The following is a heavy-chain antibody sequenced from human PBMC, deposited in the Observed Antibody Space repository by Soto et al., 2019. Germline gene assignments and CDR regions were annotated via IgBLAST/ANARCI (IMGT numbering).Heavy chain of an antibody. CDR2: IWYDGSNK. D-gene: IGHD3-22*01. CDR1: GFTFSSYG. J-gene: IGHJ5*02. Sequence: GGSLRLSCAASGFTFSSYGMHWVRQAPGKGLEWVAVIWYDGSNKYYADSVKGRFTISRDNSKNTLYLQMNSLRAEDTAVYYCARDAQTYYYDSSGYYRNWFDPWGQGTLVTVSS. CDR3: ARDAQTYYYDSSGYYRNWFDP. V-gene: IGHV3-33*01.